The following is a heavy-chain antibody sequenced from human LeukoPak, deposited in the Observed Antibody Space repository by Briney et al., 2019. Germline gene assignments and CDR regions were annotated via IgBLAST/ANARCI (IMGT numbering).Heavy chain of an antibody. D-gene: IGHD4/OR15-4a*01. V-gene: IGHV3-74*01. CDR2: IYADGTDT. CDR3: ATNRDYAFDY. CDR1: GFTFSSYG. J-gene: IGHJ4*02. Sequence: PGGSLRLSCAASGFTFSSYGMHWVRHAPGKGPVWVSRIYADGTDTTYADSVKGRFTISRDNAKNTLYLQMNSLRAEDTAVYYCATNRDYAFDYWGQGTLVTVSS.